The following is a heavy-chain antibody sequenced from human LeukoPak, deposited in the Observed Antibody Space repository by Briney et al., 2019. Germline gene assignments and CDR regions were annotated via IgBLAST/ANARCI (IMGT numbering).Heavy chain of an antibody. CDR1: GGSISSYY. D-gene: IGHD3-22*01. CDR3: TRDKYYYDSSGSLRFDY. Sequence: SETLSLTCIVSGGSISSYYWSWLRQPAGKGLEWIGRIYTSGSTNYNPSLKSRVTMSVDTSKNQFSLKLSSVTAADTAVYYCTRDKYYYDSSGSLRFDYWGQGTLVTVSS. J-gene: IGHJ4*02. CDR2: IYTSGST. V-gene: IGHV4-4*07.